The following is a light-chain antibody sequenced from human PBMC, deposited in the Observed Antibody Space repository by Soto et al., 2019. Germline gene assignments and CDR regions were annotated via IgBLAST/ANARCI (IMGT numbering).Light chain of an antibody. V-gene: IGKV3-15*01. CDR1: QSVRST. CDR3: QQYVSWPLT. Sequence: EIVMTQSPATLSVSPGERATLSCRASQSVRSTLAWYQQKPGQAPRLLIYGASTRATDIPARFTGSGSGTEFTLTIGSLQSEDFAVYYCQQYVSWPLTFGQGTKVEIK. CDR2: GAS. J-gene: IGKJ1*01.